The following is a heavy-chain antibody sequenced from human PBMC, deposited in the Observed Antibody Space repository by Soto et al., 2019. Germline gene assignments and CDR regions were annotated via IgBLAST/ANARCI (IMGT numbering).Heavy chain of an antibody. CDR1: GGSISSYY. J-gene: IGHJ6*02. D-gene: IGHD3-10*01. Sequence: SETLSLTCTVSGGSISSYYWSWIRQPPGKGLEWIGYIYYSGSTNYNPSLKSRVTISVDTSKNQFSLKLSSVTAADTAVYYCARTADGFPGMDVWGQGTTVTVSS. CDR3: ARTADGFPGMDV. CDR2: IYYSGST. V-gene: IGHV4-59*01.